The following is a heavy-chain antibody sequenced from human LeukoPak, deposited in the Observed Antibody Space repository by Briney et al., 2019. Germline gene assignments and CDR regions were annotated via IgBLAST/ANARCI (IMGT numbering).Heavy chain of an antibody. CDR2: IYVTGN. D-gene: IGHD3-16*02. V-gene: IGHV4-59*08. CDR3: ARHIGGGIEDMDV. Sequence: SETLSLTCTVSGGSIGTYYWSWVRQSPGKGLEWLGYIYVTGNRYNPYLQSRVTISVDTSRNQFFLKMSSVTAADTAVYYCARHIGGGIEDMDVWGKGTKVTVSS. J-gene: IGHJ6*03. CDR1: GGSIGTYY.